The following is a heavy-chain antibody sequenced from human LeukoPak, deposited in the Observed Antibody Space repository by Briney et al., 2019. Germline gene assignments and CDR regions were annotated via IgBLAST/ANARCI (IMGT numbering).Heavy chain of an antibody. V-gene: IGHV3-20*04. Sequence: GGSLRLSCAASGFTFDDYAMHWVRQAPGKGLEWVSAINWNGGSTAYADSMRGRFTISRDNAKNSLYLQINSLSAEDTAFYYCARMITSTSGIPDWFDPWGQGTLVIVSS. CDR2: INWNGGST. CDR3: ARMITSTSGIPDWFDP. D-gene: IGHD3-10*01. J-gene: IGHJ5*02. CDR1: GFTFDDYA.